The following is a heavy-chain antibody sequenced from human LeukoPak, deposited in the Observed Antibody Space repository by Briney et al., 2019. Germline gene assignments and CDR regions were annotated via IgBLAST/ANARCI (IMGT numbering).Heavy chain of an antibody. J-gene: IGHJ3*02. Sequence: GGSLRLSCAASGFAFSSYSMNWVRLAPGKGLEWVSSISSSSSYIYYADSVKGRFTISRDNAKNSLYLQMNSLRAEDTAVYYCARDSYCTNGVCYIGDAFDIWGQGTMVTVSS. V-gene: IGHV3-21*01. CDR3: ARDSYCTNGVCYIGDAFDI. CDR2: ISSSSSYI. D-gene: IGHD2-8*01. CDR1: GFAFSSYS.